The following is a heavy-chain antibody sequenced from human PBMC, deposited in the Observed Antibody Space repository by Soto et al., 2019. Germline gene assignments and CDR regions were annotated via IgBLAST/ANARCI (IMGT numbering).Heavy chain of an antibody. CDR3: ARSVFRNLLFDY. CDR1: GGSISSGGYY. D-gene: IGHD1-7*01. J-gene: IGHJ4*02. V-gene: IGHV4-31*03. CDR2: IYYSGST. Sequence: SVTLSLTCTVSGGSISSGGYYWSWIRQHPGKGLEWIGYIYYSGSTYYNPSLKSRVTISVDTSKNQFSLKLSSVTAADTAVYYCARSVFRNLLFDYWGQGTLVTVSS.